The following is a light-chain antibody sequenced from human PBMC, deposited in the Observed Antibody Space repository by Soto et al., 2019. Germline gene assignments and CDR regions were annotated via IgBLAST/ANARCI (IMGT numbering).Light chain of an antibody. CDR3: CSYAGSSTYV. CDR2: EGS. CDR1: SSDVGSYNL. Sequence: QSSLTEPASVSWSPGQSITMSCTGTSSDVGSYNLVSWYQQHPGKAPKLMIYEGSKRPSGVSNRFSGSKSGNTASLTISGLQAEDEADYYCCSYAGSSTYVFGTGTKVTVL. V-gene: IGLV2-23*01. J-gene: IGLJ1*01.